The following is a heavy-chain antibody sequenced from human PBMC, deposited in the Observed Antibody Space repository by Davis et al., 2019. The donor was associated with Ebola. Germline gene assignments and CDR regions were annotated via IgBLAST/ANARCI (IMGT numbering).Heavy chain of an antibody. V-gene: IGHV3-7*03. CDR1: GFSFSSHW. CDR3: AREAVWRFDP. Sequence: GESLKISCAASGFSFSSHWMSWVRQAPGKGLEWVANIRQDGSEKHYVDSVKGRFTISRDNAKNSLYLQMNSLRGEDTAVYYCAREAVWRFDPWGQGNLVTVSS. J-gene: IGHJ5*02. CDR2: IRQDGSEK. D-gene: IGHD3-16*01.